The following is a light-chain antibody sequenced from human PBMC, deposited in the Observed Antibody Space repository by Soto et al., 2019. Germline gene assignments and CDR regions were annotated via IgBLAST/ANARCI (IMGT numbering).Light chain of an antibody. V-gene: IGKV1-5*01. J-gene: IGKJ1*01. CDR3: QQYETFPGT. CDR2: DAS. Sequence: IQMTQSPSSLSASVGDRVTITCRASQSINNWLAWYQQKPGKAPKLLIYDASALPRGVPSRFSGSGSGTKFTLTIASLQPDDFATYYCQQYETFPGTFGPGTKVDIK. CDR1: QSINNW.